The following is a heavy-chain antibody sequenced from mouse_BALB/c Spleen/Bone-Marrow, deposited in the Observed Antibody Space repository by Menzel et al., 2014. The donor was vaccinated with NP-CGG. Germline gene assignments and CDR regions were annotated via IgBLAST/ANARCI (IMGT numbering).Heavy chain of an antibody. Sequence: QVQLQQSGAELVKPGASVKLSCKASGYSFTRYYMYWVKQRPGQGLEWIGEINPSNGGTNFNEKFKSKATLTVDKSSSTAYMQSSSLTSEDSAVYYCTRSNYGYWYFDVWGAGTTVTVSS. D-gene: IGHD1-1*01. CDR1: GYSFTRYY. CDR3: TRSNYGYWYFDV. V-gene: IGHV1S81*02. CDR2: INPSNGGT. J-gene: IGHJ1*01.